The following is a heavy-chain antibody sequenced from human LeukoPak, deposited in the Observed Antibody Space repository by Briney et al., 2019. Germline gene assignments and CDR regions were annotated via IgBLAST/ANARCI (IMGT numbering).Heavy chain of an antibody. D-gene: IGHD3-10*01. J-gene: IGHJ5*02. Sequence: GGSLRLSCAASGFTFSSYEMNWVRQAPGKGLEWVSYISTSGNTMDYADSVKGRFTISRDNAKNSLYLQMNSLRVEDTAVYYCASHYYGSGPRLRFDPWGQGILVTVSS. CDR3: ASHYYGSGPRLRFDP. V-gene: IGHV3-48*03. CDR2: ISTSGNTM. CDR1: GFTFSSYE.